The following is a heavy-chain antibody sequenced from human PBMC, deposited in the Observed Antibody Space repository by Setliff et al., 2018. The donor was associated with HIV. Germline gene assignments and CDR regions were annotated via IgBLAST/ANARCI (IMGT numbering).Heavy chain of an antibody. Sequence: ASVKVSCKAPGDTFTNFYIHWVRQAPGQGLEWLGMINPSDGSTTYAQKFQGRVTMTSDTSTSTVYMDLSSLRSEYTAVYYCARGGHYSGSYLPRDYYMDVWGKGTTVTVSS. CDR3: ARGGHYSGSYLPRDYYMDV. V-gene: IGHV1-46*01. J-gene: IGHJ6*03. D-gene: IGHD1-26*01. CDR2: INPSDGST. CDR1: GDTFTNFY.